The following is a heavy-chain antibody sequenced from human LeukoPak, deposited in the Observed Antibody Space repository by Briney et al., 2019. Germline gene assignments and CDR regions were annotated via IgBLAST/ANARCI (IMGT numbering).Heavy chain of an antibody. CDR2: ISYDGSNK. CDR1: GFTFSSYG. J-gene: IGHJ6*02. V-gene: IGHV3-30*18. Sequence: PGGSLRLSCAASGFTFSSYGMHWVRQAPGKGMESVPVISYDGSNKYYADSVKGRFTISRDNSKNTLYLQMNSLRAEDTAVYYCAKDRKGTSYYYYYGMDVWGQGTTVTVSS. D-gene: IGHD1-14*01. CDR3: AKDRKGTSYYYYYGMDV.